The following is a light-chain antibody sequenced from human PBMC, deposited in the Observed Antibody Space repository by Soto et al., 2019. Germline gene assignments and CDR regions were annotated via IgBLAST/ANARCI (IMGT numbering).Light chain of an antibody. CDR3: QTWDTGIHV. V-gene: IGLV4-69*01. CDR2: LDSDGSH. Sequence: QPVLTQSPSASASLGASVKLTCTLSSGHSNYAVAWHQQQPEKGPRYLMNLDSDGSHTKGDGVPDRFSGSSSGAERYLTISSLQSEDEADYYCQTWDTGIHVFGGGTKVTVL. J-gene: IGLJ3*02. CDR1: SGHSNYA.